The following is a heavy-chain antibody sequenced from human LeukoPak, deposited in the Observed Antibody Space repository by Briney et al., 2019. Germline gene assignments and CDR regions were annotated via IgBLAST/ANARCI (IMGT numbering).Heavy chain of an antibody. V-gene: IGHV4-39*07. CDR3: ARDFGTAAAGW. CDR2: IYYSGST. Sequence: SETLSLTCTVSGGSISSSSYYWGWIRQPPGKGLEWIGSIYYSGSTYYNPSLKSRVTISVDTSKNQFSLKLSSVTAADTAVYYCARDFGTAAAGWWGQGTLVTVSS. J-gene: IGHJ4*02. D-gene: IGHD6-13*01. CDR1: GGSISSSSYY.